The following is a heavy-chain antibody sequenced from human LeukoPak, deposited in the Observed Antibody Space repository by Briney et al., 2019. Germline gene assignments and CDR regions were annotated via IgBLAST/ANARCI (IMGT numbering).Heavy chain of an antibody. CDR3: ARPVTMVRGVTYYFDY. Sequence: PSETLSLTCTVSGGSISSYYWGWIRQPPGKGLEWIGSIYYSGSTYYNPSLKSRVTISVDTSKNQFSLKLSSVTAADTAVYYCARPVTMVRGVTYYFDYWGQGTLVTVSS. V-gene: IGHV4-39*01. CDR1: GGSISSYY. J-gene: IGHJ4*02. D-gene: IGHD3-10*01. CDR2: IYYSGST.